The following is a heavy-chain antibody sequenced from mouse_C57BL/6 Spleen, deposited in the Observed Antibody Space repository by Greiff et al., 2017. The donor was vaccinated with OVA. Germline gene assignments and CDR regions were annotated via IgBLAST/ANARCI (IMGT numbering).Heavy chain of an antibody. CDR2: IYPDDGDT. CDR3: GRWGANWDVAY. V-gene: IGHV1-82*01. D-gene: IGHD4-1*01. Sequence: QVQLQQSGPELVKPGASVKISCKASGYAFSSSWMNWVKQRPGKGLEWIGRIYPDDGDTNYNRQFKGKATLTADKSSSTAYMQLSSLSSEDSAVYFFGRWGANWDVAYWGQGTLVTVSA. J-gene: IGHJ3*01. CDR1: GYAFSSSW.